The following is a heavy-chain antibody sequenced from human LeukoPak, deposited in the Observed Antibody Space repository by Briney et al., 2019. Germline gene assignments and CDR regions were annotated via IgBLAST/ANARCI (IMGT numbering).Heavy chain of an antibody. CDR1: GLTFSSYE. CDR2: ISSSGSTI. D-gene: IGHD3-22*01. Sequence: GGSLRLSCAASGLTFSSYEMNWVRQAPGKGLEWVSYISSSGSTIYYADSVKGRFTISRDNAKNSLYLQMNSLRAEDTAVYYCARCSPGDSSNFYAVLQYWGQGTQVTVST. J-gene: IGHJ4*02. CDR3: ARCSPGDSSNFYAVLQY. V-gene: IGHV3-48*03.